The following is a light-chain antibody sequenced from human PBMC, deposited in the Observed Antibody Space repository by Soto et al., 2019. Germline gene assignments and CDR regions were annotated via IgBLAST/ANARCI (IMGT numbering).Light chain of an antibody. V-gene: IGLV1-44*01. CDR2: GNT. Sequence: QSVLTQPPSASGTPGQRVTISCSGNTSNIGRSTVTWYQQFPGAAPKLLIYGNTQRPLGVPVRFSGSKSDTPASLAISGLQSEDEADYYCATWNDGVFVFGIGTKVTVL. CDR3: ATWNDGVFV. CDR1: TSNIGRST. J-gene: IGLJ1*01.